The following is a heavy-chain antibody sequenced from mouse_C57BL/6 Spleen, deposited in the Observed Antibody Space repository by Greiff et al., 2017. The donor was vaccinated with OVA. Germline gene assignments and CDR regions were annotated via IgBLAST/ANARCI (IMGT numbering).Heavy chain of an antibody. CDR1: GYTFTSYW. D-gene: IGHD1-1*01. CDR3: ARGDYYGSSPWYFDV. V-gene: IGHV1-55*01. CDR2: IYPGSGST. J-gene: IGHJ1*03. Sequence: QVQLQQSGAELVKPGASVKMSCKASGYTFTSYWITWVKQRPGQGLEWIGDIYPGSGSTNYNEKFKSKATLTVDTSSSTAYMQLSSLTSEDSAVYYCARGDYYGSSPWYFDVWGTGTTVTVSS.